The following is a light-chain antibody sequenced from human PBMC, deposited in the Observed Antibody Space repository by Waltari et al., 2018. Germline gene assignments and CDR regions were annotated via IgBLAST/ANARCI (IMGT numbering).Light chain of an antibody. CDR3: LHHNNYPWA. CDR2: AAS. V-gene: IGKV1-17*03. CDR1: RGISNY. Sequence: DIQMTQFPSAMSASIGDTVTITCGATRGISNYLAWFQHRPGQVPRRLIYAASTLHAGVPSRFSGGGSGTKFTLTISGLQPEDSATYYCLHHNNYPWAFGQGPRWRSN. J-gene: IGKJ1*01.